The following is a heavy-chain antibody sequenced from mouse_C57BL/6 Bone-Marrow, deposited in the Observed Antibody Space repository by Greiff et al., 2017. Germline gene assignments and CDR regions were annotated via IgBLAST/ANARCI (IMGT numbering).Heavy chain of an antibody. J-gene: IGHJ2*01. V-gene: IGHV3-1*01. CDR2: ISYSGST. D-gene: IGHD3-3*01. CDR1: GYSITSGYD. CDR3: ARAGGDGYYFDY. Sequence: VQLKQSGPGMVKPSQSLSLTCTVTGYSITSGYDWHWLRHFPGNKLEWMGYISYSGSTNYNPSLKSRISITHDTSKNHFFLKLNSVTTEDTATYYCARAGGDGYYFDYWGQGTTLTVSS.